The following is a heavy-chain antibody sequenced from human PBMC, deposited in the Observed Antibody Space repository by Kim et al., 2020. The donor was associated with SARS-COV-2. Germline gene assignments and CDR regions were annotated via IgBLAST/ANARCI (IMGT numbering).Heavy chain of an antibody. D-gene: IGHD2-8*01. Sequence: GGSLRLSCLVSGFTFSDHYMDWVRQAPGKGLEWVGRTRNKANNYITEYAASVKGRLTISRDDSKNSLYLQMNSLKTEDTAIYYCARGGDCINGVCYRGIDYWGQGTQVTVSS. CDR3: ARGGDCINGVCYRGIDY. CDR1: GFTFSDHY. CDR2: TRNKANNYIT. J-gene: IGHJ4*02. V-gene: IGHV3-72*01.